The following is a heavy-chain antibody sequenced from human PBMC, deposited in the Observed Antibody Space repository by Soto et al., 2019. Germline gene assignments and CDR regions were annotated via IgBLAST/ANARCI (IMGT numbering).Heavy chain of an antibody. J-gene: IGHJ3*02. V-gene: IGHV3-33*01. Sequence: GGSLRLSCAASGFTFSSYGMHWVRQAPGKGLEWVAVIWYDGSNKYYADSVKGRFTISRDNSKNTLYLQMNSLRAEDTAVYYCARGSPYYYDSSGLAFDIWGQGTMVTVSS. CDR1: GFTFSSYG. CDR2: IWYDGSNK. CDR3: ARGSPYYYDSSGLAFDI. D-gene: IGHD3-22*01.